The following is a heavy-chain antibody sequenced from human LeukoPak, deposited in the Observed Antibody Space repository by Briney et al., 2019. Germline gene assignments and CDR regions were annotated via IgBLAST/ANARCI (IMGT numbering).Heavy chain of an antibody. CDR1: GFTFSSYG. Sequence: GGSLRLSCAASGFTFSSYGMHWVRQAPGKGLEWVSSISSSSSYIYYADSVKGRFTISRDNAKNSLYLQMNSLRAEDTAVYYCARAVPSTYYYDSSGYPDYWGQGTLVTVSS. J-gene: IGHJ4*02. D-gene: IGHD3-22*01. CDR2: ISSSSSYI. CDR3: ARAVPSTYYYDSSGYPDY. V-gene: IGHV3-21*01.